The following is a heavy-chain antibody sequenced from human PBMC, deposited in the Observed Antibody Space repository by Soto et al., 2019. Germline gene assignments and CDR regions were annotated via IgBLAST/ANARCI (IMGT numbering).Heavy chain of an antibody. V-gene: IGHV1-3*01. J-gene: IGHJ4*02. CDR2: INAGNGNT. CDR1: GYTFTSYA. Sequence: ASVKVSCKASGYTFTSYAMHWVRQAPGQRLEWMGWINAGNGNTKYSQKFQGRVTITRDTSASTAYMELSGLRSEDTAVYYCARWDSSGYYPPFDYWGQGTLVTVSS. CDR3: ARWDSSGYYPPFDY. D-gene: IGHD3-22*01.